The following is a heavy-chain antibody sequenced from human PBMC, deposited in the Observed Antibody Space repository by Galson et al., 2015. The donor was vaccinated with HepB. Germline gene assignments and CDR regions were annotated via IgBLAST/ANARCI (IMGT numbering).Heavy chain of an antibody. Sequence: SVKVSCKASGYTFTCYAMNWVRQAPGQGLEWMGWINTNTGNPTYAQGFTGRFVFSLDTSVSTAYLQISSLKAEDTAVYYCARDQVEEVPAATYVYFDYWGQGTLVTVSS. V-gene: IGHV7-4-1*02. CDR2: INTNTGNP. D-gene: IGHD2-2*01. CDR1: GYTFTCYA. CDR3: ARDQVEEVPAATYVYFDY. J-gene: IGHJ4*02.